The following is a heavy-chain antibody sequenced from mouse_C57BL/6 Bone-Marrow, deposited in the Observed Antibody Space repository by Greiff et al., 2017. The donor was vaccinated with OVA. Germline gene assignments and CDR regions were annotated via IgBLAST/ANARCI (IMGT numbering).Heavy chain of an antibody. V-gene: IGHV1-52*01. Sequence: QVQLQQPGADLVRPGSSVKLSCKASGYTFTSYWMHWVKQRPIQGLEWIGNIDPSDSETHYNQKFKDKATLTVDKSSSTAYMQLSSLTSEDSAVYYCARIGDWDLTFDYWGQGTTLTVSS. CDR3: ARIGDWDLTFDY. J-gene: IGHJ2*01. CDR2: IDPSDSET. CDR1: GYTFTSYW. D-gene: IGHD4-1*01.